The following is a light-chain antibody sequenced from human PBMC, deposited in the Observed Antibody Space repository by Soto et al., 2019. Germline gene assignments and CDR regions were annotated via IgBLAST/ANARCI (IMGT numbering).Light chain of an antibody. Sequence: EIVMTQSQATLSVSPGERATLSCRASQSVSSNLAWYQQKPGQAPRLLIYGASTRATGIPARFSGSGSGTEFTLTISSLQSEDVAVYYCQQYNNWPLYTVGQGTKLEIK. CDR1: QSVSSN. J-gene: IGKJ2*01. CDR2: GAS. V-gene: IGKV3-15*01. CDR3: QQYNNWPLYT.